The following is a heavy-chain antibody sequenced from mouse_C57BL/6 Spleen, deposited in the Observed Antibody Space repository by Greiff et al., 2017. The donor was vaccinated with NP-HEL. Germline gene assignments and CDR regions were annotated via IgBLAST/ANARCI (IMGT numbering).Heavy chain of an antibody. Sequence: DVQLQESGPGLVKPSQSLSLTCSVTGYSITSGYYWNWIRQFPGNKLEWMGYISYDGSNNYNPSLKNRISITRDTSKNQFFLKLNSVTTEDTATYYCARAPTGAWFAYWGQGTLVTVSA. V-gene: IGHV3-6*01. CDR1: GYSITSGYY. D-gene: IGHD4-1*02. CDR3: ARAPTGAWFAY. CDR2: ISYDGSN. J-gene: IGHJ3*01.